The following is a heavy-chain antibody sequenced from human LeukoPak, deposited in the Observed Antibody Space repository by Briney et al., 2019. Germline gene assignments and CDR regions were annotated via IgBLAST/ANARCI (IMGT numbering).Heavy chain of an antibody. CDR1: GDSISSSSSY. D-gene: IGHD6-6*01. CDR2: IYYSGST. J-gene: IGHJ4*02. Sequence: SETLSLTCTVSGDSISSSSSYWGWIRQPPGEGLEWIGSIYYSGSTYYNTSLKSRVTISVDTSKNQFSLKLSSVTAADTAVYYCARGRPPKPHFDYWGQGTLVTVSS. CDR3: ARGRPPKPHFDY. V-gene: IGHV4-39*01.